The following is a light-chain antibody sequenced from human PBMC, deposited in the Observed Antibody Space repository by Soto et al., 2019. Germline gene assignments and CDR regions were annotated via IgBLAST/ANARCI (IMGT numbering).Light chain of an antibody. CDR3: QQYYSTPLT. CDR2: WAS. Sequence: DIVMTQSPDSLAVSLGERATINCKSSQSVLYSSNNKKYLSWYQQKPGQPPKLLIYWASTRASGLPDRFSGSGSGTDFPPTISSLQAEDVAVYYSQQYYSTPLTFGQGTKLEIK. V-gene: IGKV4-1*01. J-gene: IGKJ2*01. CDR1: QSVLYSSNNKKY.